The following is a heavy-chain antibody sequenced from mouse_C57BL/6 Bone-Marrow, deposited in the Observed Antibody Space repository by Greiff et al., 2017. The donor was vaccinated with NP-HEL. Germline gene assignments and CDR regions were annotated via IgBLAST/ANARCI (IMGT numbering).Heavy chain of an antibody. CDR1: GFTFSDYY. V-gene: IGHV5-12*01. CDR3: ARQDYYGSSSY. CDR2: ISNGGGST. D-gene: IGHD1-1*01. Sequence: DVQLVESGGGLVQPGGSLKLSCAASGFTFSDYYMYWVRQTPEKRLEWVAYISNGGGSTYYPDTVKGRFTISRDNAKNTLYLQMGRLKSEDTAMYYCARQDYYGSSSYWGQGTLVTVSA. J-gene: IGHJ3*01.